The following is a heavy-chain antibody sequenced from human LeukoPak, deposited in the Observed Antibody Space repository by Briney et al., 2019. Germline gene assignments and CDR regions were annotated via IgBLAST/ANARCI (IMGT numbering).Heavy chain of an antibody. D-gene: IGHD1-26*01. CDR3: ARESGGGLDY. J-gene: IGHJ4*02. CDR2: MWYDGSKT. CDR1: GFNFGAYV. Sequence: GGSLRLSCAASGFNFGAYVMHWVGQAPGKGLEWVAIMWYDGSKTFYGDSVKGRFTISRDNSNNTLFLQMNSLRAEDTAPYYCARESGGGLDYWGQGTLVTVSS. V-gene: IGHV3-33*01.